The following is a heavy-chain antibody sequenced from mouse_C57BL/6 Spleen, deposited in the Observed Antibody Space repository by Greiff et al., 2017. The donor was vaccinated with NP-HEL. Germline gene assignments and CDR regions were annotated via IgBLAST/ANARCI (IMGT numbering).Heavy chain of an antibody. J-gene: IGHJ4*01. CDR2: INYDGSST. V-gene: IGHV5-16*01. CDR1: GFTFSDYY. CDR3: ARSGDGYAMDY. Sequence: EVQVVESEGGLVQPGSSMKLSCTASGFTFSDYYMAWVRQVPEKGLEWVANINYDGSSTYYLDSLKSRFIISRDTAKNILYLQMSSLKSEDTATYYCARSGDGYAMDYWGQGTSVTVSS. D-gene: IGHD1-3*01.